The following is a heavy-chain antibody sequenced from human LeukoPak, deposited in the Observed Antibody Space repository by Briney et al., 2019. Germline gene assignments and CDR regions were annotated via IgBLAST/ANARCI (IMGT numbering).Heavy chain of an antibody. CDR2: IKEDGSEK. J-gene: IGHJ4*02. V-gene: IGHV3-7*01. CDR1: GFTFITYA. D-gene: IGHD1-20*01. CDR3: ASGYNSDS. Sequence: DPGGSLSLSCAASGFTFITYAMAWVRQAPGKGLEWVANIKEDGSEKNYVDSVKGRFTISRDNAKNSLYLQMNSLRVEDTAVYYCASGYNSDSWGQGTLVIVSS.